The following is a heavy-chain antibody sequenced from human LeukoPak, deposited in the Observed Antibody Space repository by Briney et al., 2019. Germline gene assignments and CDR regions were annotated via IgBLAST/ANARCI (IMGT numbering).Heavy chain of an antibody. CDR3: ARDLSRDYRNWFDP. CDR2: INPNSGGT. V-gene: IGHV1-2*02. CDR1: GYTFIDYY. D-gene: IGHD4-17*01. Sequence: ASVKVSCKASGYTFIDYYMHWVRQAPGQGLEWMGWINPNSGGTNYAQKFQGRVTMTRDTSISTAYMELSRLRSDDTAVYYCARDLSRDYRNWFDPWGQGTLVTVSS. J-gene: IGHJ5*02.